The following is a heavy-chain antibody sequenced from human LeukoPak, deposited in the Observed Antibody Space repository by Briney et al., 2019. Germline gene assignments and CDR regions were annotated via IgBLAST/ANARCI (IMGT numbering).Heavy chain of an antibody. V-gene: IGHV4-4*02. J-gene: IGHJ4*02. D-gene: IGHD3-22*01. CDR2: IYHSGST. Sequence: SETLSLTCAVSGGSISSSNWWSWVRQPPGKGLEWIGEIYHSGSTYYNPSLKSRVTISVDTSKNQFSLKLSSVTAADTAVYYCARLWTGFSDSSGYYYLDYWGPGTLVTVSS. CDR1: GGSISSSNW. CDR3: ARLWTGFSDSSGYYYLDY.